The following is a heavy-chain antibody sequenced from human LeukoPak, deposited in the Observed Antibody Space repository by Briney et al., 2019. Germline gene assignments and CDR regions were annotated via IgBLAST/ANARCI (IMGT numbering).Heavy chain of an antibody. V-gene: IGHV3-53*01. CDR1: GFGVSSNH. CDR3: ARERDYDTYFAY. J-gene: IGHJ4*02. Sequence: GRCLRLSCAVSGFGVSSNHVAWVRQAPGKGLEWVSVGQPGNDYYYSNSVRGRFTTSADRSKNSLYRQMKNLGFEDTALFYVARERDYDTYFAYWGQATLVTVSS. CDR2: GQPGNDY. D-gene: IGHD3-22*01.